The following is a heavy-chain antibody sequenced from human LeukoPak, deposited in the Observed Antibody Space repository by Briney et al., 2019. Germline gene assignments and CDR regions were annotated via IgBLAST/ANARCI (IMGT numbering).Heavy chain of an antibody. CDR3: ARVGTCELQRVFDF. D-gene: IGHD1-7*01. CDR1: GFAFSDYW. Sequence: LAGGSLRLSCATFGFAFSDYWMTWVRQVPGKGLEWVANINREGNEKYYVDSVKGRFTISRDNAKNSVDLQMDSLRVEDTAVYYCARVGTCELQRVFDFWGQGTLVTVSS. V-gene: IGHV3-7*01. J-gene: IGHJ4*02. CDR2: INREGNEK.